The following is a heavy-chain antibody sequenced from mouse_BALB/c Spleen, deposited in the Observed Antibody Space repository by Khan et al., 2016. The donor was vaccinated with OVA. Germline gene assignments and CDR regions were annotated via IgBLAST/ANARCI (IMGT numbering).Heavy chain of an antibody. CDR3: ARRADYYNSEGFAY. J-gene: IGHJ3*01. V-gene: IGHV5-6*01. CDR2: INTGGAYT. CDR1: GFTFSTYG. Sequence: EVELVESGGDFVRPGGSLKLSCAASGFTFSTYGMSWVRQTPDKRMEWVATINTGGAYTSYPDTVKGRFTISRDNAKNTLYLQLRRLKSEDTAIYYCARRADYYNSEGFAYWGRGTLVTVAA. D-gene: IGHD1-1*01.